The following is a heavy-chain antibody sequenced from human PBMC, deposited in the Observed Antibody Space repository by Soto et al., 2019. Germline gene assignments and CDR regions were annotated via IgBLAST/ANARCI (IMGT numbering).Heavy chain of an antibody. Sequence: SETLSLTCSVSGGSIRTLDYSWNWIRQPPGKAPESIGYVYENGNAYPEPSLKSRVTISIDVAKNQFSLKMTSITAAHAGLYYCAARPHYYYGLDLWGQGTTVTVSS. V-gene: IGHV4-30-2*01. CDR2: VYENGNA. CDR1: GGSIRTLDYS. CDR3: AARPHYYYGLDL. J-gene: IGHJ6*02. D-gene: IGHD3-10*01.